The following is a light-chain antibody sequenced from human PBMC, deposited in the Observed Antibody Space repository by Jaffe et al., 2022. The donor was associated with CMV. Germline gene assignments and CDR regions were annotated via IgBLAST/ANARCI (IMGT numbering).Light chain of an antibody. CDR1: QSFSTNY. CDR3: QQYGSSPYT. J-gene: IGKJ2*01. V-gene: IGKV3-20*01. Sequence: EIVLTQSPGTLSLSPGERATLSCRASQSFSTNYVAWYQQKPGQAPRLLIYGASNRAAGIPDRFSGGGSGTDFTLTITRLEPEDFAVYYCQQYGSSPYTFGQGTKVEIK. CDR2: GAS.